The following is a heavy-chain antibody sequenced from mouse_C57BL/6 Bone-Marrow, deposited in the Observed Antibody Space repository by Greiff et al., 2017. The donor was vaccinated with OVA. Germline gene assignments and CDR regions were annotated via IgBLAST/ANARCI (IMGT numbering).Heavy chain of an antibody. CDR3: AREEYGYDGSYYAMDY. CDR2: INPNNGGT. V-gene: IGHV1-26*01. D-gene: IGHD2-14*01. J-gene: IGHJ4*01. Sequence: VQLQQSGPELVKPGASVKISCKASGYTFTDYYMNWVKQSHGKSLEWIGDINPNNGGTSYNQKFKGKATLTVDKSSSTAYMELRSLTSEDSAVYYSAREEYGYDGSYYAMDYWGQGTSVTVSS. CDR1: GYTFTDYY.